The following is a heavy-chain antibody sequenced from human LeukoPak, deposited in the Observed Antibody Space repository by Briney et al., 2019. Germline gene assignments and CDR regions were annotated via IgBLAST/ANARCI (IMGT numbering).Heavy chain of an antibody. V-gene: IGHV3-15*01. CDR2: IKSKTDGGTT. D-gene: IGHD4-23*01. J-gene: IGHJ3*02. CDR1: GFTFSNAW. Sequence: GGSLRLSCAASGFTFSNAWMSWVRQAPGKGLEWVGRIKSKTDGGTTDYAAPVKGRFTISRDDSKNTLYLQMNSPKTEDTAVYYCTTDSYSMTTVAWWAFDIWGQGTMVTVSS. CDR3: TTDSYSMTTVAWWAFDI.